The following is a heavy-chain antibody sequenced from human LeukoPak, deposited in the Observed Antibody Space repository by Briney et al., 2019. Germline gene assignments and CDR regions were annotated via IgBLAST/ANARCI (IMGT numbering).Heavy chain of an antibody. Sequence: SETLSLTCAVYGGSFSGYYWSWIRQPPGKGLEWIGEINHSGSTNYNPSLKSRVTIPVDTSKNQFSLKLSSVTAADTAVYYCARGPYDFWSGYYYRRYFDYWGQGTLVTVSS. CDR1: GGSFSGYY. CDR3: ARGPYDFWSGYYYRRYFDY. V-gene: IGHV4-34*01. D-gene: IGHD3-3*01. CDR2: INHSGST. J-gene: IGHJ4*02.